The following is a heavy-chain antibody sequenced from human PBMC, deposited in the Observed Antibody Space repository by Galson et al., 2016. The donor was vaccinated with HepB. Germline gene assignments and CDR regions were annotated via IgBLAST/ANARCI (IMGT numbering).Heavy chain of an antibody. J-gene: IGHJ6*03. CDR3: ARVSPVDYYYYMDV. Sequence: SLRLSCAASTFTFSDHSMNWVRQAPGKGLEWVSFISGRSSYIYYADSGEGRFTVSRDNAKNSLYLQMNSLRAEDTAVYYCARVSPVDYYYYMDVWGRGTTVTVS. CDR1: TFTFSDHS. CDR2: ISGRSSYI. V-gene: IGHV3-21*01.